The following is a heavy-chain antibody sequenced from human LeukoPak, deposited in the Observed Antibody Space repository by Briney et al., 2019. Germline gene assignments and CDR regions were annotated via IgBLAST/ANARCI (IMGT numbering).Heavy chain of an antibody. CDR1: GFTFSNYV. D-gene: IGHD2-15*01. Sequence: PGGSLRLSCSASGFTFSNYVMNWVRQAPGKGLEWVSTITSGGGAFYADSVKGRFTISRDNSRSTLYLQMNSLRVEDTAIYYCAKKVPGSPLDYWGQGTLVTVSS. CDR2: ITSGGGA. V-gene: IGHV3-23*01. J-gene: IGHJ4*02. CDR3: AKKVPGSPLDY.